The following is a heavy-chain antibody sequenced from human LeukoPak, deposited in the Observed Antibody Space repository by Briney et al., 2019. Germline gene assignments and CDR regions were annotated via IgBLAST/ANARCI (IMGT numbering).Heavy chain of an antibody. V-gene: IGHV4-4*07. D-gene: IGHD3-22*01. CDR1: GGSISSYY. CDR3: ARIYYYDSSAFFSFDP. CDR2: IYTSGST. J-gene: IGHJ5*02. Sequence: SETLSLTCTVSGGSISSYYWSWIRQPAGKGLEWIGRIYTSGSTNYHPPLKSRVTMSVDTSKNQSSLKLSSETAADTAVYYFARIYYYDSSAFFSFDPWGQGTLVTVSS.